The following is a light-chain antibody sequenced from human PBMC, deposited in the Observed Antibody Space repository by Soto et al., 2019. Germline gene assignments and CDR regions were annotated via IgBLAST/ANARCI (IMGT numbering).Light chain of an antibody. CDR3: QQSSRMPP. V-gene: IGKV1-39*01. J-gene: IGKJ4*01. CDR2: HAS. Sequence: DLQLTQSPSSLSASVGDRVTITCRSSQNISTYLNWYQQRPGEPPKLLIYHASSLKSGVPSRFSGSASGTAFTLTISSLQPEDFGTYYCQQSSRMPPFGGGTKLDIK. CDR1: QNISTY.